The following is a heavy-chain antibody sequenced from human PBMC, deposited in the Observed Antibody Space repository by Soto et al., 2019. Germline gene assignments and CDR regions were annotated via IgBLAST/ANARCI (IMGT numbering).Heavy chain of an antibody. D-gene: IGHD1-26*01. CDR2: INHSGST. CDR3: ARGLFSENYYSGGWYYFDY. CDR1: GGSFSGYY. V-gene: IGHV4-34*01. J-gene: IGHJ4*02. Sequence: QVQLQQGGAGLLKPSETLSLTCAVYGGSFSGYYWTWIRQSPGKGLEWIGQINHSGSTTYNPSLKSRVTISLTTSKNQFSLELSSVTAADTAVYYCARGLFSENYYSGGWYYFDYWGQGTLVTVSS.